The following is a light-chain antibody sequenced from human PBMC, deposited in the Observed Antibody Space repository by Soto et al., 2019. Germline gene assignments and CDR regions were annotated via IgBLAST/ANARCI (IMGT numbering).Light chain of an antibody. V-gene: IGLV3-21*04. Sequence: SYELTQPPSVSVAPGKTARITCGGNNIGSKSVHWYQQKPGQAPVLVIYYDSDRPSGIPERFSGSNSGNTATLTISRVEAGDEADYYCQLWDSSSDRVFGGGTKVTVL. J-gene: IGLJ2*01. CDR1: NIGSKS. CDR2: YDS. CDR3: QLWDSSSDRV.